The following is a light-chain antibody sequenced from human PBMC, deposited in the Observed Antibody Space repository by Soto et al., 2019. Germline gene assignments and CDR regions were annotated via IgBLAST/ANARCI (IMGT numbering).Light chain of an antibody. Sequence: IHMTHSPSTLSASVLYRVTIAFLASQTISSWVAWYQQKPGEAPRLLIYKTSSLESGVPSRFSGSGSGTEFTLTISSLQPDDFATYYCQQYNNYPWTFGQGTKVDIK. V-gene: IGKV1-5*03. CDR3: QQYNNYPWT. J-gene: IGKJ1*01. CDR1: QTISSW. CDR2: KTS.